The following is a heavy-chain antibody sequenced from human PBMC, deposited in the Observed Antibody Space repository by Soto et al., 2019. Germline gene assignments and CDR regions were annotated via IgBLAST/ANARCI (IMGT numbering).Heavy chain of an antibody. V-gene: IGHV1-69*01. CDR2: IIPFFGPA. CDR1: GGTFSSYA. CDR3: ARFRSYSTTLHILNCFDP. Sequence: QVQLVQSGAEVKKPGSSVKVSCKASGGTFSSYAVSWVRQAPGQGLEWMGGIIPFFGPANYAHKFQGRVTITAGDPPSTAYMELSSLRSEDTAVYVWARFRSYSTTLHILNCFDPCGQGALVTGSS. J-gene: IGHJ5*02. D-gene: IGHD2-21*01.